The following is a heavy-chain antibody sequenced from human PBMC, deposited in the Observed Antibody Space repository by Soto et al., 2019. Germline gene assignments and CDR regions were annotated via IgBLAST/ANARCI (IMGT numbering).Heavy chain of an antibody. J-gene: IGHJ6*03. CDR1: GFTLSGYA. CDR2: ISSDGVGT. CDR3: ARRARPDFYYMDV. V-gene: IGHV3-64*01. Sequence: GGSLRLSCAASGFTLSGYAMDWVRQAPGKGLEYVSGISSDGVGTYYANSVQGRFTISRDNSKNTVYLQMGSLRPEDMAVYYCARRARPDFYYMDVGGKGTTVPVSS. D-gene: IGHD6-6*01.